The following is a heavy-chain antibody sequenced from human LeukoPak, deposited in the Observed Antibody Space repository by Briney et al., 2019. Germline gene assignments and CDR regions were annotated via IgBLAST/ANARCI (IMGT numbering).Heavy chain of an antibody. Sequence: GGSLRLSCAASGFTFSSYWMHGVRQAPGKGLVWVSRITTDGSTTSYADSVKGRFTISRDNAKNTLYLQMNSLRADETAVYYCTSGVDYWGQGTLVTVSS. D-gene: IGHD2-8*01. CDR1: GFTFSSYW. CDR3: TSGVDY. CDR2: ITTDGSTT. V-gene: IGHV3-74*01. J-gene: IGHJ4*02.